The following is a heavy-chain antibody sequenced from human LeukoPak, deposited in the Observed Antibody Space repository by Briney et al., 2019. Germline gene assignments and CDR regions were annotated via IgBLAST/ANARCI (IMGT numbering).Heavy chain of an antibody. CDR2: ICNSVST. Sequence: SETLSLTCNVSGGSISSNCWSWIRQHPGKGLEWIGYICNSVSTNYNPSLKSRVIMSEDTSKNQFSLKLISVTTADTAVYYCARAGGYSYVMDVWGQGTTVTVSS. CDR1: GGSISSNC. V-gene: IGHV4-59*01. D-gene: IGHD6-25*01. CDR3: ARAGGYSYVMDV. J-gene: IGHJ6*02.